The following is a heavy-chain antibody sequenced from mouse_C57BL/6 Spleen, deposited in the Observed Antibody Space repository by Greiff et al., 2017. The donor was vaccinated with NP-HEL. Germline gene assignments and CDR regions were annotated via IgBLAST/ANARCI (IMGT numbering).Heavy chain of an antibody. D-gene: IGHD1-1*01. Sequence: VQLQQSGPELVKPGASVKISCKASGYSFTDYNMNWVKQSNGKSLEWIGVINPNYGTTSYNQKFKGKATLTVDQSSSTAYMQLNSLTSEDSAVYYCARSSDYGSREPDWYFEVWGTGTTVTVSS. V-gene: IGHV1-39*01. CDR3: ARSSDYGSREPDWYFEV. CDR2: INPNYGTT. J-gene: IGHJ1*03. CDR1: GYSFTDYN.